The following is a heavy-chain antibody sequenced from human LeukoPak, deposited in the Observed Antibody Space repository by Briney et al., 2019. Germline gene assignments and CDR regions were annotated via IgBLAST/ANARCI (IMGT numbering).Heavy chain of an antibody. CDR3: ARDYVGVAGTFDY. D-gene: IGHD6-19*01. Sequence: PSETLSLTCAVYGGSFSGYYWSWIRQPPGKGLEWIGEINHSGSTNYNPSLKSRATISVDTSKNQFSLKVSSVTAADTAVYYCARDYVGVAGTFDYWGQGTLVTASS. CDR2: INHSGST. J-gene: IGHJ4*02. V-gene: IGHV4-34*01. CDR1: GGSFSGYY.